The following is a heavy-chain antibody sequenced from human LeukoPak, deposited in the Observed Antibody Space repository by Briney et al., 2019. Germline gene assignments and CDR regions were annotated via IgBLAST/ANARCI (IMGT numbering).Heavy chain of an antibody. V-gene: IGHV4-39*01. D-gene: IGHD3-10*01. J-gene: IGHJ4*02. CDR2: IYYSGST. Sequence: SETLSLTCTVSGGSISSSSYYWGWIRQPPGKGLEWIGSIYYSGSTYYNPSLKSRVTISVDTSKNQFSLKLSSVTAADTAVYYCARVGSGILDYWGQGTLVTVSS. CDR1: GGSISSSSYY. CDR3: ARVGSGILDY.